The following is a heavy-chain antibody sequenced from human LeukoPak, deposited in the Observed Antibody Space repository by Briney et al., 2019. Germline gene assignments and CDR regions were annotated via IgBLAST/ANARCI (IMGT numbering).Heavy chain of an antibody. CDR2: IYYSGST. CDR1: GGSISSGGYY. J-gene: IGHJ6*03. D-gene: IGHD4-11*01. CDR3: ARDQLTTNGYYYYMDV. Sequence: SQTLSLTCTVSGGSISSGGYYWSWIRQHPGKGLEWIGYIYYSGSTYYNPSLKSRVTISVDTSKNQFSLKLSSVTAADTAVYYCARDQLTTNGYYYYMDVWGKGTTVTVSS. V-gene: IGHV4-31*03.